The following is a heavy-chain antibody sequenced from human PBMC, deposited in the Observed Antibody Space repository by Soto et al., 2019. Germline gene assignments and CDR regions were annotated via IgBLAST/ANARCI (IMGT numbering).Heavy chain of an antibody. Sequence: QVRLQESGPGLVEPSGTLSLTCAVSGDSVSSSSCWSWVRQAPGKGLEWIGEIYHSGTFNYNPSLASRVSGSVDTSRNQLSLNLKSVTAADTAVYYCVRSVPAATWQYSGMDVWGQGTTVTVSS. CDR1: GDSVSSSSC. D-gene: IGHD2-2*01. V-gene: IGHV4-4*02. CDR2: IYHSGTF. CDR3: VRSVPAATWQYSGMDV. J-gene: IGHJ6*02.